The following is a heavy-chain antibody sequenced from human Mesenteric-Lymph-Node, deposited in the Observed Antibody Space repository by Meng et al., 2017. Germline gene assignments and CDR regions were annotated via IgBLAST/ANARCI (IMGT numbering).Heavy chain of an antibody. CDR3: AGERDSCGGDCYFDY. J-gene: IGHJ4*02. Sequence: GESLETSWVASGFTFNTWMHWVRQAPGKGLVWVSRINTDGSVTTYADSVKGRFTISRDNAKNTLYLQMNSLGAEDTAVYYCAGERDSCGGDCYFDYWGQGTPVTVSS. CDR1: GFTFNTW. D-gene: IGHD2-21*02. V-gene: IGHV3-74*01. CDR2: INTDGSVT.